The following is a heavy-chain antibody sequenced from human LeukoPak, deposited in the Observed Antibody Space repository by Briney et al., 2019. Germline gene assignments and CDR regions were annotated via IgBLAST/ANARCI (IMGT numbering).Heavy chain of an antibody. D-gene: IGHD3-10*01. J-gene: IGHJ6*02. Sequence: GGSLRLSCAASGFTFSTYWMHWVRQVPGMELAWVSRINTDGSSTSYADSVKGRFTISRDNAKNTLYLQMNSLRAEDTAVYYCARDRGYAMDVWGQGTAVTVSS. CDR3: ARDRGYAMDV. V-gene: IGHV3-74*01. CDR1: GFTFSTYW. CDR2: INTDGSST.